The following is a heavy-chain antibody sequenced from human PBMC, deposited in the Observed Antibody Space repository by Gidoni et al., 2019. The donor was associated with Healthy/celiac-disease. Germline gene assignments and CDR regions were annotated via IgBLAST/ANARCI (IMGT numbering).Heavy chain of an antibody. J-gene: IGHJ4*02. Sequence: EVQLVESGGGLVKPGGSLRLSCAASGFTFSSYSMNWVRQAPGKGLEWVSSISSSSSYIYYADSVKGRFTISRDNAKNSLYLQMNSLRAEDTAVYYCAREGTYYYDSSGLIDYWGQGTLVTVSS. V-gene: IGHV3-21*01. CDR3: AREGTYYYDSSGLIDY. CDR2: ISSSSSYI. D-gene: IGHD3-22*01. CDR1: GFTFSSYS.